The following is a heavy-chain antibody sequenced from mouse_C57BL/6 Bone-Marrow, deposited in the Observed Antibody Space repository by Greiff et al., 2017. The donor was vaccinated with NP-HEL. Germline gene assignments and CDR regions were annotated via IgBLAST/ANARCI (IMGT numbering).Heavy chain of an antibody. CDR2: IDPSDSYT. V-gene: IGHV1-69*01. J-gene: IGHJ2*01. Sequence: VQLQQPGAELVMPGASVTLSCKASGYTFTSYWMHWVKQRPGPGLEWIGEIDPSDSYTNYNQKFKGKSKLTVDKSSSTAYMQLSSLTSEDSAVYYCARSDYYGSSFFDYWGQGTTLTVSS. CDR3: ARSDYYGSSFFDY. D-gene: IGHD1-1*01. CDR1: GYTFTSYW.